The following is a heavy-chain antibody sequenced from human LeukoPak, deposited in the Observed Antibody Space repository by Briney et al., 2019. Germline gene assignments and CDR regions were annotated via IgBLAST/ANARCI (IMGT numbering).Heavy chain of an antibody. D-gene: IGHD4-17*01. J-gene: IGHJ3*02. CDR3: ARDQTPGDYVLFRVNAFDI. Sequence: PGGSLRLSCAASGFTFSDYYMSWIRQAPGKGLEWVSYISSSGSTIYYADSVKGRFTISRDNAKNSLYLQMNSLRAEDTAVYYCARDQTPGDYVLFRVNAFDIWGQGTMVTVSS. CDR2: ISSSGSTI. V-gene: IGHV3-11*04. CDR1: GFTFSDYY.